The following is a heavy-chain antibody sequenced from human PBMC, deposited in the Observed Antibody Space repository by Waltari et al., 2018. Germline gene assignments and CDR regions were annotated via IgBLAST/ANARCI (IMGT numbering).Heavy chain of an antibody. Sequence: EIQLVESGGDLVQPGGSLRLSCVTSGFPFHNFWMAWVRQVPGKGLQWFAHINDDGSETYHVDSVKGRFTISRDNARNSLYLEMDRLRVEDTGVYYCAREGLTEEAAYWGQGTLVTVSS. CDR2: INDDGSET. CDR1: GFPFHNFW. D-gene: IGHD4-4*01. J-gene: IGHJ4*02. V-gene: IGHV3-7*01. CDR3: AREGLTEEAAY.